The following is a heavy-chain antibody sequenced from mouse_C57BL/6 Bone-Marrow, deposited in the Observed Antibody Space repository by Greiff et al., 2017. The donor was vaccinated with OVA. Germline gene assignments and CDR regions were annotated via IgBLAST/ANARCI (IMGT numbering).Heavy chain of an antibody. CDR1: GYAFSSSW. CDR3: ARRGVFDY. J-gene: IGHJ2*01. Sequence: QVQLKESGPELVKPGASVKISCKASGYAFSSSWMNWVKQRPGKGLEWIGRIYPGDGDTNYNGKFKGKATLTADKSSSTAYMQLSSLTSEDSAVYFCARRGVFDYWGQGTTLTVSS. CDR2: IYPGDGDT. V-gene: IGHV1-82*01.